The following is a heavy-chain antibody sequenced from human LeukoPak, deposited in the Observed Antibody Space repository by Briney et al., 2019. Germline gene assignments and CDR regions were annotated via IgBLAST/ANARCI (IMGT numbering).Heavy chain of an antibody. CDR1: GGSISSYY. CDR3: ARKVWGCRRWPSFDY. V-gene: IGHV4-59*01. Sequence: SETLSLTCTVSGGSISSYYWSWIRQPPGKGLEWIGYIYYSGSTNYNPSLKSRVTISVDTSKNQFSLKLSSVTAADTAVYYCARKVWGCRRWPSFDYWAREPWSPSPQ. CDR2: IYYSGST. D-gene: IGHD4-23*01. J-gene: IGHJ4*02.